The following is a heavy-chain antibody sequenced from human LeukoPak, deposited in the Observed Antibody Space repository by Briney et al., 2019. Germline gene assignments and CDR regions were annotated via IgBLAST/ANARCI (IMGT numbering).Heavy chain of an antibody. Sequence: ASVKVSCKASGYTFTGYYMHWVRQAPGQGLEWMGWINPNSGNTGYAQKFQGRVTMTRNTSISTAYMELSSLRSEDTAVYYCARDTAMVLDYWGQGTLVTVSS. CDR1: GYTFTGYY. CDR3: ARDTAMVLDY. V-gene: IGHV1-8*02. J-gene: IGHJ4*02. D-gene: IGHD5-18*01. CDR2: INPNSGNT.